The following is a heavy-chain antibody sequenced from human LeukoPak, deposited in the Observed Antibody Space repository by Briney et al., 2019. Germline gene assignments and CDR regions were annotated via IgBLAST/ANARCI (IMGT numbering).Heavy chain of an antibody. J-gene: IGHJ4*02. V-gene: IGHV3-30-3*01. CDR2: ISYDGSNK. CDR3: AKDLIAMSDWEPLGY. Sequence: GRSLRLSCAASGFTFSSYAMHWVRQAPGKGLEWVAVISYDGSNKYYADSVKGRFTISRDNSKNTLYLQMNSLRDEDTAVYYCAKDLIAMSDWEPLGYWGQGILVTVSS. D-gene: IGHD1-26*01. CDR1: GFTFSSYA.